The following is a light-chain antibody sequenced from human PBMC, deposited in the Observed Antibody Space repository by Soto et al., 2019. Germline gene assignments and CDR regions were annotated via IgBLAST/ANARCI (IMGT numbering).Light chain of an antibody. CDR3: SLYASTNTFM. V-gene: IGLV2-23*02. J-gene: IGLJ3*02. Sequence: QSALTQPASVSGSPGQSITISCTGTSSDIGRCNLVSWYQQHPGKPPKLMIYEATKRPSGVSNRFSGSKSGNTASLTISGLQAEDEADYYCSLYASTNTFMFGGGTKVTVL. CDR2: EAT. CDR1: SSDIGRCNL.